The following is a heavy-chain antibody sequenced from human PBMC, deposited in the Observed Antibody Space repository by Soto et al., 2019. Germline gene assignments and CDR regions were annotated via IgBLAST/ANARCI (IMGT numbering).Heavy chain of an antibody. D-gene: IGHD3-10*01. Sequence: PSEALSLTCAVYGGSFSGYYWSWIRQPPGKGLEWIGEINHSGSTNYNPSLKSRVTISVDTSKNQFSLKLSSVTAADTAVYYCARAPNYYGSGSLGVFDYWGQGTLVTVS. V-gene: IGHV4-34*01. CDR2: INHSGST. CDR1: GGSFSGYY. J-gene: IGHJ4*02. CDR3: ARAPNYYGSGSLGVFDY.